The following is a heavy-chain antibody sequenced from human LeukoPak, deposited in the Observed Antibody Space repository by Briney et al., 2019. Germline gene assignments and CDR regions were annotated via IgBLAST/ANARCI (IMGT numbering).Heavy chain of an antibody. Sequence: PSETLSLTCTVSGYSINSGYYWGWVRQPPGKGLEWIAGMYHNGATYYNASLKNRLTMSIDTSKNQFSLKLTSVTAADTAVYFCSREYLLPGAFDVWGQGTMVTVSS. CDR3: SREYLLPGAFDV. V-gene: IGHV4-38-2*02. J-gene: IGHJ3*01. D-gene: IGHD2-8*01. CDR2: MYHNGAT. CDR1: GYSINSGYY.